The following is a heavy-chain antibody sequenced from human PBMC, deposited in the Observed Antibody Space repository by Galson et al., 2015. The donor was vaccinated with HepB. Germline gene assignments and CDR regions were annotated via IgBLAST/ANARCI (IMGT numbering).Heavy chain of an antibody. J-gene: IGHJ4*02. CDR2: ISYDGSNT. CDR3: ARDYEYYYGSGNYYNIPQSHFDF. Sequence: LRLSCAASGFTFSSYAMHWVRQAPGKGLEWVAVISYDGSNTYYAESVKGRFTITRDNTTNTMFLEMNSLRAEDTAVYYCARDYEYYYGSGNYYNIPQSHFDFGGQGTLVTVAT. CDR1: GFTFSSYA. V-gene: IGHV3-30-3*01. D-gene: IGHD3-10*01.